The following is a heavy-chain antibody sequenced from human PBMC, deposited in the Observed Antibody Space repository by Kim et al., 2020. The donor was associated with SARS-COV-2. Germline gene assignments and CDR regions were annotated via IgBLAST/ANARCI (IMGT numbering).Heavy chain of an antibody. CDR2: INPNSGGT. D-gene: IGHD3-10*01. J-gene: IGHJ4*02. Sequence: ASVKVSCKASGYTFTGYYMHWVRQAPGQGLEWMGWINPNSGGTNYAQKFQGRVTMTRDTSISTAYMELSRLRSDDTAVYYCARNRKGAMVRGVINYFPYWGQGTLVTVSS. V-gene: IGHV1-2*02. CDR3: ARNRKGAMVRGVINYFPY. CDR1: GYTFTGYY.